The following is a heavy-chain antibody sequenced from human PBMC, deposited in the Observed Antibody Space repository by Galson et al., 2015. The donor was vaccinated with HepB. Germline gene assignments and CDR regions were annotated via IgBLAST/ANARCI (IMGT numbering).Heavy chain of an antibody. D-gene: IGHD2-2*01. V-gene: IGHV3-23*01. CDR2: ISGSGGST. CDR1: GFTFSSYA. Sequence: SLRLSCAASGFTFSSYAMSWVRQAPGKGLEWVSAISGSGGSTYYADSVKGRFTISRDNSKNTLYLQMNSLRAEDTAVYYCAKDMMGPGYCSSTSCLPYYYGMDVWGQGTTATVSS. CDR3: AKDMMGPGYCSSTSCLPYYYGMDV. J-gene: IGHJ6*02.